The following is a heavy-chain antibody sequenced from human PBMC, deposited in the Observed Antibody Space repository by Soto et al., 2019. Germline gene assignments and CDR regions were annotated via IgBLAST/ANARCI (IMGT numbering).Heavy chain of an antibody. V-gene: IGHV3-7*01. D-gene: IGHD3-10*01. CDR2: IKEDASVK. Sequence: GGSLRLSCASSGFTFSSHWMSWVRQAPGKGLEWVASIKEDASVKHYVDSVKGRFTISRDNAMYSLDLQMNSLRVEDTAVYYCARDGESEGVGYWGQGTLVTVSS. CDR3: ARDGESEGVGY. CDR1: GFTFSSHW. J-gene: IGHJ4*02.